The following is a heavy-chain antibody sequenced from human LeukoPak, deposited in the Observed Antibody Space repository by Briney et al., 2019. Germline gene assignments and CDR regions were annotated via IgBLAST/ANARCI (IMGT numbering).Heavy chain of an antibody. CDR2: MLWNDDST. J-gene: IGHJ4*02. CDR3: ARDSDYYSSGWSPWDY. CDR1: GFTFDDYS. D-gene: IGHD6-19*01. V-gene: IGHV3-20*04. Sequence: GGSLRLSCAASGFTFDDYSMSWVRQALGKGLEWVSSMLWNDDSTGYADSVKGRFTISRDNAKNSLYLQMKSLRAEDTALYYCARDSDYYSSGWSPWDYWGQGTLVTVSS.